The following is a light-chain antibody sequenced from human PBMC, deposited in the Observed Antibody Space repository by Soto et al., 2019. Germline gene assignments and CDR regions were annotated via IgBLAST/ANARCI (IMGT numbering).Light chain of an antibody. CDR1: SSDVGGYNY. V-gene: IGLV2-14*01. Sequence: QSVLTQPASGSASPGQSITISCTGTSSDVGGYNYVSWYQQHPGKAPKLMIYDASNRPSGVSTRFSGSKTGNTAPLTTSRLRAEDEADYYCSSYTSRSTLGFAGGTKVTVL. CDR3: SSYTSRSTLG. J-gene: IGLJ3*02. CDR2: DAS.